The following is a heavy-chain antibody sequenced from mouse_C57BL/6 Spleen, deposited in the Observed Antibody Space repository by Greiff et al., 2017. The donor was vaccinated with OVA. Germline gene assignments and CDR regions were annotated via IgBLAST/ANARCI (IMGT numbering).Heavy chain of an antibody. CDR1: GFTFSDAW. CDR3: TGRGICYGYYYAMDY. Sequence: EVMLVESGGGLVQPGGSMKLSCAASGFTFSDAWMDWVRQSPEKGLEWVAEIRNKANNHATYYAESVKGRFTISRDDSKSSVYLQMTSLRADDTGIYDCTGRGICYGYYYAMDYWGQGTSVTVSA. D-gene: IGHD2-1*01. CDR2: IRNKANNHAT. V-gene: IGHV6-6*01. J-gene: IGHJ4*01.